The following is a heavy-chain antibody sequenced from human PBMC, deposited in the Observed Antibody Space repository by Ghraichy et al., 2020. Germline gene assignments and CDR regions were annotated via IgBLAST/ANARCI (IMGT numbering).Heavy chain of an antibody. J-gene: IGHJ2*01. CDR1: GGSISDSSHY. V-gene: IGHV4-39*01. CDR2: IYYSGST. CDR3: ARNKSRGWNEGWSFVL. Sequence: SETLSLTCSVSGGSISDSSHYWGWIRQPPGKGLEWIGSIYYSGSTTYNASLKSRVTISVDTSKNQFSLELRSVTAADTAVYYCARNKSRGWNEGWSFVLWGRGALVTVSS. D-gene: IGHD1-1*01.